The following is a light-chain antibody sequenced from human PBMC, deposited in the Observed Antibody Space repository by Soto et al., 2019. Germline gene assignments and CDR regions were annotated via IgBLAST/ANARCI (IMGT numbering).Light chain of an antibody. J-gene: IGKJ1*01. CDR3: QQYGSLWT. CDR2: GAS. CDR1: QSVSSSY. V-gene: IGKV3-20*01. Sequence: EIVLTQSPGTPSLSPGERATLSCRASQSVSSSYLAWYQQKPGQAPRLLIYGASSRATGIPDRFSGSGSGTDFTLTISRLEPEDFAVYYCQQYGSLWTFGQGTKVEIK.